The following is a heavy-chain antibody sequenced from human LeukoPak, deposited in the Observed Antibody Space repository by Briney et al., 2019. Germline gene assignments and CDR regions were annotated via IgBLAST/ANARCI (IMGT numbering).Heavy chain of an antibody. D-gene: IGHD3-10*01. CDR2: IIPIFGTA. CDR3: ARDLRSGSVRFDY. V-gene: IGHV1-69*05. Sequence: ASVKVSCKASGGTFSSYAISWVRQAPGQGLEWMGRIIPIFGTANYAQKFQGRVTITTDESTSTAYMELSSLRSEDTAVYYCARDLRSGSVRFDYWGQGTLVTVSS. J-gene: IGHJ4*02. CDR1: GGTFSSYA.